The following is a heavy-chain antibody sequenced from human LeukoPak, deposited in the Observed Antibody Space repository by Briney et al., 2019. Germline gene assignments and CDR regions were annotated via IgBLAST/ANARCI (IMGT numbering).Heavy chain of an antibody. D-gene: IGHD3-22*01. V-gene: IGHV5-51*01. CDR1: GYNFDIYW. CDR2: IYPGDSDT. CDR3: ATAYYSDSRGYYDF. J-gene: IGHJ4*02. Sequence: GESLKISCKGSGYNFDIYWIGWVRQMPGERLEWMGIIYPGDSDTRYSPSFQGQVTISADKSISTAYLQWSSLEASDTAMYYCATAYYSDSRGYYDFWGQGTLVTVSS.